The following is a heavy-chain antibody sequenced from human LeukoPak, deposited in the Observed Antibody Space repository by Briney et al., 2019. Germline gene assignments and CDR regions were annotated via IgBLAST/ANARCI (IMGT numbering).Heavy chain of an antibody. V-gene: IGHV3-7*01. D-gene: IGHD6-19*01. J-gene: IGHJ4*02. CDR2: IKQDGSEK. CDR1: GFTFSFSSYW. CDR3: ATKQWLAPPPDS. Sequence: PGGSLRLSCAASGFTFSFSSYWMSWVRQAPGKGLEWVANIKQDGSEKYYVDSVKGRFTVSRDNADNTMFLQMNSVRDEDTAVYYCATKQWLAPPPDSWGQGAPVTVSS.